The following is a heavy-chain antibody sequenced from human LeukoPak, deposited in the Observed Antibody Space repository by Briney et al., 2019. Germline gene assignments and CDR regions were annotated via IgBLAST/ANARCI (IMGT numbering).Heavy chain of an antibody. CDR2: ISYDGSNK. V-gene: IGHV3-30*18. CDR1: GFTFSSYG. Sequence: GGSLRLSCAASGFTFSSYGMHWVRQAPGKGPEWVAVISYDGSNKYYADSVKGRFTISRDNSKNTLYLQMNSLRAEDTAVYYCANGGYCSGGSCYDSVLVIDYWGQGTLVTVSS. J-gene: IGHJ4*02. D-gene: IGHD2-15*01. CDR3: ANGGYCSGGSCYDSVLVIDY.